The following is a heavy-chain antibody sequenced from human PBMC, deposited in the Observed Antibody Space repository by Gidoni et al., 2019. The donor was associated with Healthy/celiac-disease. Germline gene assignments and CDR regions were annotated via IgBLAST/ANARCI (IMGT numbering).Heavy chain of an antibody. CDR2: ISSSSSYI. D-gene: IGHD3-10*01. V-gene: IGHV3-21*01. Sequence: EVQLVESGGGLVKPGGSLRLSCAASGFTFSSYSMNWVRQAPGKGLEWVSSISSSSSYIYYADSVKGRFTISRDNAKNSLYLQMNSLRAEDTAVYYCARVLAGGWFGEFPDYWGQGTLVTVSS. J-gene: IGHJ4*02. CDR1: GFTFSSYS. CDR3: ARVLAGGWFGEFPDY.